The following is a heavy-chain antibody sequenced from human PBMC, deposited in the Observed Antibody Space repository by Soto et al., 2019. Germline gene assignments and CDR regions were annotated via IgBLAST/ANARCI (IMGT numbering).Heavy chain of an antibody. CDR3: ARDSGSYNDY. V-gene: IGHV4-34*01. D-gene: IGHD1-26*01. J-gene: IGHJ4*02. CDR1: GGSFSGYY. CDR2: INHSGST. Sequence: SETLSLTCAVYGGSFSGYYWSWIRQPPGKGLEWIGEINHSGSTNYNPSLKSRVTISVDTSKNQFSLKLSSVTAADTAVYYCARDSGSYNDYWGQGTLVTVSS.